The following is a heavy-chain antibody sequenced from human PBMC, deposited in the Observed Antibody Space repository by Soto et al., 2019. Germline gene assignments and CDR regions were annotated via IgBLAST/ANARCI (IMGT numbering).Heavy chain of an antibody. CDR2: ISGSGGST. Sequence: PGGSLRLSCAASGFTFSNYGMSWVRQAPGKGLEWVSVISGSGGSTYYADSVKGRFTLSRDNSKNTVYLQMNSLRAEDTAVYYCAKESYSSSSYYYGMDVWGQGTTVTVSS. CDR3: AKESYSSSSYYYGMDV. V-gene: IGHV3-23*01. CDR1: GFTFSNYG. D-gene: IGHD6-6*01. J-gene: IGHJ6*02.